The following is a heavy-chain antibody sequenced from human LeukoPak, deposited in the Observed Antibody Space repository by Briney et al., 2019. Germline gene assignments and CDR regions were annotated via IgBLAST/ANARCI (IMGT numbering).Heavy chain of an antibody. D-gene: IGHD6-13*01. J-gene: IGHJ5*02. Sequence: GASVKVSCKASGGTFSSYAISWVRQAPGQGLEWMGGIIPIFGTANYAQKFQGRVTITADESTSTAYMELSSLRSEDTAVYYCAREVEYSSSWEKTSRFDPWGQGTLVTVSS. CDR3: AREVEYSSSWEKTSRFDP. CDR1: GGTFSSYA. CDR2: IIPIFGTA. V-gene: IGHV1-69*13.